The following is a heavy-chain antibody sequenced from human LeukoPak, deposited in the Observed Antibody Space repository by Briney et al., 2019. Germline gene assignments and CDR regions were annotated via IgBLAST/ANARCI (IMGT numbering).Heavy chain of an antibody. D-gene: IGHD2-15*01. CDR3: AREGYCSGGSCNGVFDY. CDR2: IYTSGST. Sequence: PSETLSLTCTVSGGSISSGSYYWSWIRQPAGKGLEWIGRIYTSGSTNYNPSLKSRVTISVDTSKNQFSLKLSSVTAADTAVYYCAREGYCSGGSCNGVFDYWGQGTLVTVSS. CDR1: GGSISSGSYY. J-gene: IGHJ4*02. V-gene: IGHV4-61*02.